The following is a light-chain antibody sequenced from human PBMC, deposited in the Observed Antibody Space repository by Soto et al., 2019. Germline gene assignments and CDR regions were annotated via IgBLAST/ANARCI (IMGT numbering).Light chain of an antibody. CDR1: QSTNNY. V-gene: IGKV1-39*01. Sequence: IQMTQSPPSLSASVGDRVIITCWASQSTNNYVNWYQQKPGKAPKLLIYATSILQGGVPPRFSGSGSETDYTLTITSLQPEDFGTYYCQQSFKTPLTFGAGTNVEIK. J-gene: IGKJ4*01. CDR3: QQSFKTPLT. CDR2: ATS.